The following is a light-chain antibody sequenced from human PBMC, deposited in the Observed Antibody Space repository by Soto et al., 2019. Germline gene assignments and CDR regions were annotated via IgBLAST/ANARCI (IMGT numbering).Light chain of an antibody. CDR2: GVS. J-gene: IGKJ1*01. CDR1: QSVSSY. V-gene: IGKV3-20*01. Sequence: EIVLTQSPGTLSLSPGERATLSCRASQSVSSYLAWYQQKPGQAPRLLIYGVSSRATGIPDRFSGSGSGTDFTLTISRLEPEDFAVFYCQQYGSSPPWTFGQGTKVEIK. CDR3: QQYGSSPPWT.